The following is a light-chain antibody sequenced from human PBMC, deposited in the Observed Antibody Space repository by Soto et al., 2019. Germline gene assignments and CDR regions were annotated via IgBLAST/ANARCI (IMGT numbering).Light chain of an antibody. Sequence: EIVMTQSPATLSVSPGERATLSCRASQSISSDVAWYQQKPGQAPRLLIYGASTTATGIPARFSGSGSGTDFTLTISSLEPEDFAVYYCQQRSNWPRTFGQGTKV. V-gene: IGKV3-11*01. CDR2: GAS. CDR3: QQRSNWPRT. CDR1: QSISSD. J-gene: IGKJ1*01.